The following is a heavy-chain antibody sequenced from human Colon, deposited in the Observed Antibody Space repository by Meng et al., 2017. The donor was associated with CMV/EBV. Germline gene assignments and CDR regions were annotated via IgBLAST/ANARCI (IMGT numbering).Heavy chain of an antibody. J-gene: IGHJ4*02. CDR2: INSNSGAT. V-gene: IGHV1-2*02. Sequence: QGQLVQSGAEVKKPGASAKVSCKTSGYTFSDYHIHWVRQAPGQGLEWMGWINSNSGATDYAQKFQGRFTMTRDTSITTVYMELSSLRSDDTAVYYCARDPSGSRVPFDYWGQGSLVTVSS. CDR3: ARDPSGSRVPFDY. CDR1: GYTFSDYH. D-gene: IGHD1-26*01.